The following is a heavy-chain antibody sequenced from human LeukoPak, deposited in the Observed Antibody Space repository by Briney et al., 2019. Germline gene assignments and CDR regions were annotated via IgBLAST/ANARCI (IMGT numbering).Heavy chain of an antibody. CDR2: ISSSSSTI. Sequence: GGSLRLSCAASGFTFSSYSMNWVRQAPGKGLEWVSYISSSSSTIYYADSVKGRFTISRDNSKNTLYLQMNSLRAEDTAVYYCARHQDIAAAGFDYRGQGTLVTVSS. D-gene: IGHD6-13*01. CDR1: GFTFSSYS. J-gene: IGHJ4*02. CDR3: ARHQDIAAAGFDY. V-gene: IGHV3-48*01.